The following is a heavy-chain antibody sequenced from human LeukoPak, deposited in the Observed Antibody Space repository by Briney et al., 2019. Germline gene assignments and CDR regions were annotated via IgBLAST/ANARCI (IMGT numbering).Heavy chain of an antibody. CDR3: ARLRYDYVWGSYHFDY. J-gene: IGHJ4*02. CDR2: IYASGST. V-gene: IGHV4-4*07. Sequence: SETLSLTCTVSGGSISSYYWSWIRQPAGKGLEWIGRIYASGSTNYNPSLKSRVTMSVDTSKNQFSLKLSSVTAADAAVYYCARLRYDYVWGSYHFDYWGQGTRVTVSS. D-gene: IGHD3-16*02. CDR1: GGSISSYY.